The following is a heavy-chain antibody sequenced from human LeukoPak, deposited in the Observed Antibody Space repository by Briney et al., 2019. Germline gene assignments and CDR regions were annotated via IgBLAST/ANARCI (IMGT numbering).Heavy chain of an antibody. CDR1: GYTLTSYG. CDR2: ISTHNGNT. D-gene: IGHD1-26*01. Sequence: GASVKVSCKASGYTLTSYGISWVRQAPGQGLEWVGWISTHNGNTKYARKVQGRVTMTTDTSTSTVYMELRSLRYDDTAVYYCARDLRGGSYYLDSWGQGTLVTVSS. CDR3: ARDLRGGSYYLDS. J-gene: IGHJ4*02. V-gene: IGHV1-18*01.